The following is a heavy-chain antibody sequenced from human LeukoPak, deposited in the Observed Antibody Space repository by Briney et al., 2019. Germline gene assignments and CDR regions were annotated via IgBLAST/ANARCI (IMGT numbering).Heavy chain of an antibody. D-gene: IGHD3-10*01. CDR1: GFTFSSYS. CDR2: ISSSSSYI. Sequence: PGGSLRLSCAASGFTFSSYSMNWVRQAPGKGLEWVSSISSSSSYIYYADSVKGRFTISRDNAKNSLYLQMSSLRAEDTAVYYCARLYGSGSHYYCYMDVWGKGTTVTVSS. CDR3: ARLYGSGSHYYCYMDV. J-gene: IGHJ6*03. V-gene: IGHV3-21*01.